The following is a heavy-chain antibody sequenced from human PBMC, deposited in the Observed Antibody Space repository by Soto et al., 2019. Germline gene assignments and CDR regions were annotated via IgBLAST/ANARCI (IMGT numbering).Heavy chain of an antibody. J-gene: IGHJ4*02. Sequence: SETLSLTCTVSGGSINSANYYWHWIRQPPGKGPESIGYIFHSGGTSYNPSFKSRVTISVDTSKNQFSLKVDSVTAADTAVYFCARGISGWHMPLDYWGQGTLVTVSS. CDR1: GGSINSANYY. CDR2: IFHSGGT. D-gene: IGHD6-19*01. V-gene: IGHV4-30-4*01. CDR3: ARGISGWHMPLDY.